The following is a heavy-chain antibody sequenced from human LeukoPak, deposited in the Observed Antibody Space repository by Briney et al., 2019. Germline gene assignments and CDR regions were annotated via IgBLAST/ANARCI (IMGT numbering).Heavy chain of an antibody. J-gene: IGHJ4*02. CDR2: IKEDGGEI. V-gene: IGHV3-7*01. CDR1: GFTFSNYW. Sequence: PGGSLRLSCAASGFTFSNYWMSWVRQAPGKGLEWVATIKEDGGEIYYVDSVKGRFTISRDNAKNALHLQMNSLRAEDTAVYYCARVFWETVNTGYYSDFWGPGTLVTVSS. D-gene: IGHD3-22*01. CDR3: ARVFWETVNTGYYSDF.